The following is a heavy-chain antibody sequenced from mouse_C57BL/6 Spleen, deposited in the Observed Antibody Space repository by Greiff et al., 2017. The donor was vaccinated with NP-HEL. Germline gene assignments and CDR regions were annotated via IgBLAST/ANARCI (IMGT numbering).Heavy chain of an antibody. J-gene: IGHJ1*03. V-gene: IGHV1-69*01. D-gene: IGHD2-4*01. CDR2: IDPSDSYT. Sequence: VQLQQSGAELVMPGASVKLSCKASGYTFTSYWMHWVKQRPGQGLEWIGEIDPSDSYTNYNQKFKGKSTLTVDKSSSTAYMQLSSLISEDSAVYYCARGGDYHWYFDVWGTGTTVTVSS. CDR3: ARGGDYHWYFDV. CDR1: GYTFTSYW.